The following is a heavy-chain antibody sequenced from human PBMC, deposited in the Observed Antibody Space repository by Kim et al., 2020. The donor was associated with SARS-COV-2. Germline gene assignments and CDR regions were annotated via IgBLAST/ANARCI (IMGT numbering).Heavy chain of an antibody. CDR1: GGSIISSSYY. D-gene: IGHD3-10*01. Sequence: SETLSLTCTVSGGSIISSSYYWGWIRQPPGKGLEWIGSIYYSGSTYYNPSLKSRVTISVDTSKNQFSLKLSSVTAADTAVYYCASDSESRMEYYYGSGSYPRPLYYFDYWGQGTLVTVSS. J-gene: IGHJ4*02. V-gene: IGHV4-39*01. CDR2: IYYSGST. CDR3: ASDSESRMEYYYGSGSYPRPLYYFDY.